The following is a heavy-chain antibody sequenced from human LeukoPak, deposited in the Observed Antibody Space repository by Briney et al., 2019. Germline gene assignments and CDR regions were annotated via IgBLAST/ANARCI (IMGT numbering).Heavy chain of an antibody. CDR1: GYTFTSYG. D-gene: IGHD6-13*01. CDR3: ARVTSGSSSDTLDY. CDR2: ISAYNGNT. V-gene: IGHV1-18*01. Sequence: ASVKVSCKASGYTFTSYGISWVRQAPGQGLEWMGWISAYNGNTNYAQKLQGRVTMTTDTSTSTAYMELRSLRSDDTAVYYCARVTSGSSSDTLDYWGQGTLVTVSS. J-gene: IGHJ4*02.